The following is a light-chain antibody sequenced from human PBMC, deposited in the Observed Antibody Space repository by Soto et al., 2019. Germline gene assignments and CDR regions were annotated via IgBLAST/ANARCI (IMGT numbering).Light chain of an antibody. CDR2: GAS. Sequence: EIVLTQSPDTLSLSPGERATLSCSASQSVTNKRLAWYQQKPGQAPRLLIYGASSRAGGIPDKLRGSGSGTDFTLTINRLEPEDFAVYYCQQYGGSPYTFAQGTKLEI. CDR3: QQYGGSPYT. CDR1: QSVTNKR. J-gene: IGKJ2*01. V-gene: IGKV3-20*01.